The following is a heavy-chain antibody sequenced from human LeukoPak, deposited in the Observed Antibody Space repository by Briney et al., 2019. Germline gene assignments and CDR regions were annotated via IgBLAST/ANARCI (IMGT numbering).Heavy chain of an antibody. CDR3: ARPYYYDSRIDL. CDR2: MYYSGST. CDR1: SGSISSGDYY. J-gene: IGHJ5*02. D-gene: IGHD3-22*01. V-gene: IGHV4-30-4*01. Sequence: PSQTLSLTCTVSSGSISSGDYYWSWIRQPPGKGLEWIAYMYYSGSTYYNPSLKSRVTMSADTSKNQLSLKLSSVTAADTAVYYCARPYYYDSRIDLWGQGILVTVSS.